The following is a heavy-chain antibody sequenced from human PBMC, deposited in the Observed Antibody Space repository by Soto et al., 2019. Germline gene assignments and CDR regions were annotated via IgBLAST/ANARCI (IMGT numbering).Heavy chain of an antibody. CDR1: GYTFNTYD. D-gene: IGHD3-9*01. CDR2: MNPESGST. Sequence: QAQLVQSGAEVKKPGASVKISCKASGYTFNTYDINWVRQATGQGLEWMGWMNPESGSTGFAQSFQGRITLTGNTSINTVYMEVSSLTNEDTAVYFCARSGATGYYSTHYYGMAVWGPGTTVTVSS. V-gene: IGHV1-8*01. CDR3: ARSGATGYYSTHYYGMAV. J-gene: IGHJ6*02.